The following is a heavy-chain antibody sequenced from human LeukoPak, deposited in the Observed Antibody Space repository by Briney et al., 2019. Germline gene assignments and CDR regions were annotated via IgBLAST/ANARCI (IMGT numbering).Heavy chain of an antibody. V-gene: IGHV3-7*01. J-gene: IGHJ4*02. CDR1: EFIFSGYW. D-gene: IGHD6-13*01. CDR2: IKQDGSEK. Sequence: GGSLRLSCAASEFIFSGYWMNWVRQAPGKGLEWVANIKQDGSEKQYVDSVRGRFTISRHNAKNSLYLQMNSLRVEDTAEYYCARDGFVGAADYWGQGTLVTVSS. CDR3: ARDGFVGAADY.